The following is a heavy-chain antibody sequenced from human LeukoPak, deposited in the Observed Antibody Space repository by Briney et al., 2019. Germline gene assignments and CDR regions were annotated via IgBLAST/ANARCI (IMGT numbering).Heavy chain of an antibody. V-gene: IGHV4-34*01. Sequence: SETLSLTCAVYGGSFSGYYWSWIRQPPGKGLEWIGEINHSGSTNYNPSLKSRVTISVDTSKNQFSLKLSSVTAGDTAVYYCARGFSSWYKLPFDYWGQGTLVTVSS. CDR2: INHSGST. CDR3: ARGFSSWYKLPFDY. CDR1: GGSFSGYY. D-gene: IGHD6-13*01. J-gene: IGHJ4*02.